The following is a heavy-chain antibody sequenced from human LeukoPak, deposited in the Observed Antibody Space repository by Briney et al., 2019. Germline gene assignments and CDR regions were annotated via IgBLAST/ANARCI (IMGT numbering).Heavy chain of an antibody. J-gene: IGHJ4*02. D-gene: IGHD3-9*01. CDR2: ISSSGDII. CDR1: GXIFSSYE. CDR3: ARAYYDLLTGYYPLPDY. Sequence: SGGSLRLSCAASGXIFSSYEMNWVRQAPGKGREWVSHISSSGDIIYYADSMRGRFTVSRDNAKKSLYLQMNGLRAEDTAVYYCARAYYDLLTGYYPLPDYWGQGTLVTVSS. V-gene: IGHV3-48*03.